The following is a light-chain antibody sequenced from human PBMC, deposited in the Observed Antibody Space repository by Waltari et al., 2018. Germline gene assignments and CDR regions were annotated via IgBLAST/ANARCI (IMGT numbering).Light chain of an antibody. CDR3: CSYAGSTTWV. V-gene: IGLV2-23*02. CDR1: SSDVGSYNL. J-gene: IGLJ3*02. CDR2: EVT. Sequence: QSALTQPASVSASPGQSITISCTGTSSDVGSYNLVSWYQQHPGKAPKRMIYEVTKRPTGVSNRFSRSNYGNTGSLTISGLQAEDEADYYCCSYAGSTTWVFGGGTKLTVL.